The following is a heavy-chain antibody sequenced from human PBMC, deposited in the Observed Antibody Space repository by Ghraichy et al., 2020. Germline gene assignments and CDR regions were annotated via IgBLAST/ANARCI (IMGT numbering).Heavy chain of an antibody. Sequence: GGSLRLSCAASGFTFSDSTMNWVRQAPGKGLEWVSQITGSSSIIYYADSVKGRFTVSRDNAKNSLYLQMNNLRYEDTAVYYCARVPYVSWNYHGWGQGTLVTVSS. J-gene: IGHJ4*02. D-gene: IGHD3-10*01. V-gene: IGHV3-48*02. CDR1: GFTFSDST. CDR3: ARVPYVSWNYHG. CDR2: ITGSSSII.